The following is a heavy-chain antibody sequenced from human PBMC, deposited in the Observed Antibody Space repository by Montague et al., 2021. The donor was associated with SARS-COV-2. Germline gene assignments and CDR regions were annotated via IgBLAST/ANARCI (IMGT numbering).Heavy chain of an antibody. V-gene: IGHV3-23*01. CDR1: GFRFDTYG. Sequence: SRRLSCAASGFRFDTYGMSWVRQAPGQGLEWVSSIRGDGDKTYYSGSVKGRFTISRDTSSNTLNLQMNSLRAEDTAIYFCAKQRGPAATTFDYWGQGTLVTVSS. J-gene: IGHJ4*02. D-gene: IGHD4-11*01. CDR3: AKQRGPAATTFDY. CDR2: IRGDGDKT.